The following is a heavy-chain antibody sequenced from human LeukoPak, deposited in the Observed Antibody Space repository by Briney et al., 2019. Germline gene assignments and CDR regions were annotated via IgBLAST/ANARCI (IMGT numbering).Heavy chain of an antibody. CDR1: GFTFSNYP. J-gene: IGHJ5*02. D-gene: IGHD3-22*01. CDR3: ARVTDSSGYYLWFDP. V-gene: IGHV3-23*01. CDR2: LTGSGSNT. Sequence: GGSLRLSCVASGFTFSNYPMSWVRQAPGKGLEWVSALTGSGSNTYYADSVKGRFTISRDNSKNTLFLQMNSLRAEDTAVYYCARVTDSSGYYLWFDPWGQGTLVTVSS.